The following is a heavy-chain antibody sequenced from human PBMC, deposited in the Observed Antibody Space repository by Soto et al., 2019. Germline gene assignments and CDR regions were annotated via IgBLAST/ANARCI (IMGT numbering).Heavy chain of an antibody. J-gene: IGHJ5*02. CDR3: ARQPYDSTGYYYGA. V-gene: IGHV4-39*01. CDR2: MYSVGNT. Sequence: QLQLQESGPGLVKPSETLSLTCTVSGGSFSSSTYYWGWIRQPPGKGLEWIGSMYSVGNTSYNPSLKSRVTVSVDTSKNPFSLKLTSVTAADTAMYYCARQPYDSTGYYYGAWGQGTLVTVSS. D-gene: IGHD3-22*01. CDR1: GGSFSSSTYY.